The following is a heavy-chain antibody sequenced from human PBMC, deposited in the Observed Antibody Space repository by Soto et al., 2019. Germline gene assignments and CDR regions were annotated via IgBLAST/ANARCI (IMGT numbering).Heavy chain of an antibody. Sequence: PGGSLRLSCAASGFTFSNAWMNWVRQAPGKGLEWVGRIKSKTDGGTTDYAAPVKGRFTISRDDSKNTLYLQMNSLKTEDTAVYYCTTDFGPTYDFWSGYPYFDYWGQGTLVTISS. CDR3: TTDFGPTYDFWSGYPYFDY. V-gene: IGHV3-15*07. D-gene: IGHD3-3*01. CDR2: IKSKTDGGTT. CDR1: GFTFSNAW. J-gene: IGHJ4*02.